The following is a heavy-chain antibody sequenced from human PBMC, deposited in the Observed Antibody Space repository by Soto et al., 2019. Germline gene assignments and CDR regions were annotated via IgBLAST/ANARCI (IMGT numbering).Heavy chain of an antibody. CDR2: IYFTGST. CDR1: GGAVSSGTYY. J-gene: IGHJ5*02. CDR3: TRGPPRVQWFDP. Sequence: KSSETRSLTCTVSGGAVSSGTYYWSWSRQPPGKGLEWIGHIYFTGSTNYNPSLKSRVTMSLDTSRNQFSLKLSSVTAADTAVYYCTRGPPRVQWFDPWGLGTLVTVSS. V-gene: IGHV4-61*01.